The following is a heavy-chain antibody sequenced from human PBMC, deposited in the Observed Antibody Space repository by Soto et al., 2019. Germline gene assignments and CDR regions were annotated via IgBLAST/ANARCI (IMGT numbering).Heavy chain of an antibody. J-gene: IGHJ4*02. Sequence: ASVKVSCKASGYTFTSYAMHWVRQAPGQRLEWMGWINAGNGNTKYSQKFQGRVTITRDTSASTAYMELSSLRSEDTAVYYCARDRGFLVGATTFDYWGQGNLVPVSS. D-gene: IGHD1-26*01. CDR2: INAGNGNT. V-gene: IGHV1-3*01. CDR3: ARDRGFLVGATTFDY. CDR1: GYTFTSYA.